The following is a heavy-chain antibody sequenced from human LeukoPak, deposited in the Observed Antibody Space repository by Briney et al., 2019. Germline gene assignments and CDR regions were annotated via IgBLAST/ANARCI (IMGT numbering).Heavy chain of an antibody. V-gene: IGHV4-31*03. D-gene: IGHD6-6*01. CDR3: ARLGSIAARPPGY. CDR2: IYYSGST. CDR1: GGSISSGGYY. Sequence: PSQTLSLTCTVSGGSISSGGYYWSWIRQHPGKGLEWIGYIYYSGSTYYNPSLKSRVTISVDTSKNQFSLKLSSVTAADTAVYYCARLGSIAARPPGYWGQGTLVTVSS. J-gene: IGHJ4*02.